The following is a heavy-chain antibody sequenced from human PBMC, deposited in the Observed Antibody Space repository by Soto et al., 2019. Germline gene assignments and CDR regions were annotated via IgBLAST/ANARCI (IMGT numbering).Heavy chain of an antibody. J-gene: IGHJ5*02. D-gene: IGHD3-10*01. Sequence: QLHLQESGPGRVKPSETLSLMCSVSGGSISTSGNYWGWVRQAPEKGLEWIGSIYYGGTTNYNPSLKRRVTISVETSKNQFSLKLPSVTAADTDVYYCERLPLVRGLPAWGQGTLVNVSS. CDR2: IYYGGTT. CDR1: GGSISTSGNY. CDR3: ERLPLVRGLPA. V-gene: IGHV4-39*01.